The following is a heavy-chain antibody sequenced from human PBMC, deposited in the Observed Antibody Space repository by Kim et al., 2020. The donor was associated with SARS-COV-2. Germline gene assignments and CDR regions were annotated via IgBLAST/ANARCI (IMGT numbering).Heavy chain of an antibody. CDR1: VGSFSDYD. CDR3: ARGRAGVVPSPIMGLGPYYDYYALDL. V-gene: IGHV4-34*01. J-gene: IGHJ6*02. D-gene: IGHD3-3*01. CDR2: INHSGAT. Sequence: SETLSLTCAVYVGSFSDYDWTWIRHSPGQGLEWIGEINHSGATNYNPSLESRVALSVDTSKNQFSLKVKSVTAADTAVYFCARGRAGVVPSPIMGLGPYYDYYALDLWGQGTTVRVSS.